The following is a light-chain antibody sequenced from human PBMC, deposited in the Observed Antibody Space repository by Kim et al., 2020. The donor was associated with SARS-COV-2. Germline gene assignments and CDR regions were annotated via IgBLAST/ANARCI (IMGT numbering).Light chain of an antibody. CDR1: SSDIGSYKY. V-gene: IGLV2-14*03. J-gene: IGLJ3*02. CDR2: DVY. CDR3: TSYTTSTAWV. Sequence: QSALTQPASVSGSPGQSITISCIGSSSDIGSYKYVSWYQQHPGRAPKLIIYDVYKRPSGISNRFSGSKSGITASLTISGLLAEDEADYYCTSYTTSTAWVFGGGTKVTVL.